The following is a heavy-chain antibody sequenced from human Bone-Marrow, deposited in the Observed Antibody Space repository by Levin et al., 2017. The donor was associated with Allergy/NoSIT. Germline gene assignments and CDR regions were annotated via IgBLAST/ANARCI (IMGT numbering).Heavy chain of an antibody. J-gene: IGHJ4*02. CDR3: TRAPFGGFDY. CDR1: GVPFSGSW. V-gene: IGHV3-74*01. D-gene: IGHD4-23*01. Sequence: LSLTCAASGVPFSGSWMHWVRQAPGKGLMWVSRISGDGITTHYADSVKGRFTISRDNAKNTLYLQMNSLRADDTAVYYCTRAPFGGFDYWGQGTLVTVSS. CDR2: ISGDGITT.